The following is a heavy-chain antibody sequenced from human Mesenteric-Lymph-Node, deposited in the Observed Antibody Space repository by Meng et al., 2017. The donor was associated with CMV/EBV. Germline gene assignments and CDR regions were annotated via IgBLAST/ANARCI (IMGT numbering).Heavy chain of an antibody. D-gene: IGHD4-11*01. V-gene: IGHV3-21*03. CDR1: AFAFSSYN. Sequence: ASAFAFSSYNMNGDRRDPRKELEWVSSISSSSSYKCYADSVEDQFTISRDNAKNSLYLQMNSLRAEDTAVYYCARRKRMSTVTFVGYWGQGTLVTVSS. J-gene: IGHJ4*02. CDR2: ISSSSSYK. CDR3: ARRKRMSTVTFVGY.